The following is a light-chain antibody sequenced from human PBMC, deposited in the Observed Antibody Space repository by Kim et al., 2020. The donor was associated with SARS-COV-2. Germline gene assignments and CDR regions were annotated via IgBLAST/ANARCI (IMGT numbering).Light chain of an antibody. Sequence: EILMTQSPATLSVSPGERATLSCRASQSVSSNLAWYQQKPGQAPRLLIYGASTRATGFPARFSGSGSGTEFTLTISSLQSEDFAVYYCQQYNSWLITFGQGTRLEIK. CDR2: GAS. CDR3: QQYNSWLIT. CDR1: QSVSSN. J-gene: IGKJ5*01. V-gene: IGKV3-15*01.